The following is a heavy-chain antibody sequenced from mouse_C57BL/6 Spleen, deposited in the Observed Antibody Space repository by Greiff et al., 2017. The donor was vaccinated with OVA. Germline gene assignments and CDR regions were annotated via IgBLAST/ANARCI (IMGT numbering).Heavy chain of an antibody. CDR2: IYPRSGNT. CDR3: ASRDYYGSSNDY. CDR1: GYTFTSYG. J-gene: IGHJ2*01. D-gene: IGHD1-1*01. Sequence: QVQLKQSGAELARPGASVKLSCKASGYTFTSYGISWVKQRTGQGLEWIGEIYPRSGNTYYNEKFKGKATLTADKSSSTAYMELRSLTSEDSAVYFCASRDYYGSSNDYWGQGTTLTVSS. V-gene: IGHV1-81*01.